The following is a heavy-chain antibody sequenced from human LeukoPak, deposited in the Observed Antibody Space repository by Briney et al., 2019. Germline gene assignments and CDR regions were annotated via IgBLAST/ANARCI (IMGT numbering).Heavy chain of an antibody. CDR1: ADSLSSGGHY. V-gene: IGHV4-31*03. CDR3: ARGGNRFGGFYFDY. Sequence: SQTLSLTCTVSADSLSSGGHYWAWIRQFPGKGLESIGFIHHSGRSRHNPSLKDRVAISVDTSRKQFALKLSSVTATDTAMYYCARGGNRFGGFYFDYWGQGIQVIVSS. D-gene: IGHD3-10*01. CDR2: IHHSGRS. J-gene: IGHJ4*02.